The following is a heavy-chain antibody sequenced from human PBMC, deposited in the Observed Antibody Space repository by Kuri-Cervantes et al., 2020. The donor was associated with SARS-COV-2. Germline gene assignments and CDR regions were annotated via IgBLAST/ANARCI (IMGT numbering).Heavy chain of an antibody. Sequence: GESLNSSGAASGFNFSSYAMTWVRQAPGKGLEWVSVIYSGHYTTYYADSVKGLFTISRDNSKNTLYLQMNSLRAEDTAVYYCSKGIRATTRFDAFDIWGQGTMVTVSS. CDR1: GFNFSSYA. D-gene: IGHD1-26*01. CDR2: IYSGHYTT. CDR3: SKGIRATTRFDAFDI. J-gene: IGHJ3*02. V-gene: IGHV3-23*03.